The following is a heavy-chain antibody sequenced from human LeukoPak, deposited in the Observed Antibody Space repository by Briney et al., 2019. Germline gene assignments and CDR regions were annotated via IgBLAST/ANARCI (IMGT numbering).Heavy chain of an antibody. D-gene: IGHD6-13*01. CDR2: IKYDGSEK. CDR3: ARDWIPAGPS. CDR1: GFTFTNYW. Sequence: PGGSLRLSXAASGFTFTNYWMSWVRQAPGKGLEWVANIKYDGSEKYYVDSVKGRFTISRDNAKSSLYLQMNSLRIEDTAVYYCARDWIPAGPSGGQGTLVTVSS. V-gene: IGHV3-7*01. J-gene: IGHJ4*02.